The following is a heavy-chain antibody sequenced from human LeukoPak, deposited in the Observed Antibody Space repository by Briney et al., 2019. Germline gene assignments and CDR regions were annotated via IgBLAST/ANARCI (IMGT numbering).Heavy chain of an antibody. V-gene: IGHV3-21*01. J-gene: IGHJ6*04. CDR1: GFTFSSYS. CDR2: MSNSGSYI. Sequence: PGGSLRLSCAASGFTFSSYSMNWFRQAPGKGLEWVSSMSNSGSYIYYAESVQGRFTISRDNAKNSLFLQMNSLRDENMAVYYCARDRDNGMDVWGKGTTVTVSS. CDR3: ARDRDNGMDV. D-gene: IGHD2-15*01.